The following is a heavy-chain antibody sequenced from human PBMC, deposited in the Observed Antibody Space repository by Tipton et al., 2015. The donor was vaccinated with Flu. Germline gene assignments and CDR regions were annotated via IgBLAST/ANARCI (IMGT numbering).Heavy chain of an antibody. D-gene: IGHD6-6*01. CDR3: ARLSGPGRRIAARDWFDP. V-gene: IGHV4-39*01. Sequence: TLSLTCNVSGGSISSSSDYWGWIRQPPGKRLEWIGTIYSSGSTYFNPSLRSRVTISVDTSKNQFSLRLSSVTAADTAVYYCARLSGPGRRIAARDWFDPWGQGTLVTVSS. J-gene: IGHJ5*02. CDR2: IYSSGST. CDR1: GGSISSSSDY.